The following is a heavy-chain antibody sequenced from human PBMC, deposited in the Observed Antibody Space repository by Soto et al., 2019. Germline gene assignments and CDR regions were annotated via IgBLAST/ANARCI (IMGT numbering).Heavy chain of an antibody. CDR3: AREGSIFGVVIPFDY. CDR1: GYTFTSYD. CDR2: MNPNSGNT. V-gene: IGHV1-8*01. Sequence: VSVKVSCKASGYTFTSYDINWVRQATGQGLEWMGWMNPNSGNTGYAQKFQGRVTMTRNTSISTAYMELSSLRSENTAVYYCAREGSIFGVVIPFDYWGQGTLVTVSS. D-gene: IGHD3-3*01. J-gene: IGHJ4*02.